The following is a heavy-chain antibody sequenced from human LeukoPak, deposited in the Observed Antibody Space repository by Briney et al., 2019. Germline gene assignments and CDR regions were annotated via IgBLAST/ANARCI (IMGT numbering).Heavy chain of an antibody. CDR1: HYSINDGYH. J-gene: IGHJ5*02. CDR3: AKGFSSYSCFAP. CDR2: IYKEGTT. V-gene: IGHV4-38-2*02. D-gene: IGHD3-16*02. Sequence: PSETLSLTCIVSHYSINDGYHWGWVRQPPGRGLEWTGNIYKEGTTHYNSSLSSRVTISVDTSKNQFSLTLRSVTAADTAVYYCAKGFSSYSCFAPWGPGILVTVSS.